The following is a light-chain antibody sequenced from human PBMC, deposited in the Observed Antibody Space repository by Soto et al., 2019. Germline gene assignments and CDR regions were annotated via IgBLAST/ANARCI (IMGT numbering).Light chain of an antibody. V-gene: IGKV3-20*01. Sequence: VLLQSPGRLSLSPGERATRSCRASQSVPSTYFAWYQQKSGQPPRLLISGTSNRATGIPDRFSGSGSGRDFTLTISRLEPEDFAVYFCQQFGNPPWTFGQGTKVDIK. CDR3: QQFGNPPWT. J-gene: IGKJ1*01. CDR1: QSVPSTY. CDR2: GTS.